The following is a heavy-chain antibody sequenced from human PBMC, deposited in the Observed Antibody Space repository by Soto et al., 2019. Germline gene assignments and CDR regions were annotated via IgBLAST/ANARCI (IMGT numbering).Heavy chain of an antibody. V-gene: IGHV4-39*01. Sequence: QVQLQESGPGLVKPSETLSLTCTVSGDSGSSSYYYWGWIRQPPGKWLEWNGSNFYSGSTYYNPSLQSRVTISVDTAKNQFSLKLSSVTAADTAVYYCARRGRSLQIYHYGMDVWGPGTTVTVSA. CDR1: GDSGSSSYYY. CDR3: ARRGRSLQIYHYGMDV. CDR2: NFYSGST. D-gene: IGHD1-1*01. J-gene: IGHJ6*01.